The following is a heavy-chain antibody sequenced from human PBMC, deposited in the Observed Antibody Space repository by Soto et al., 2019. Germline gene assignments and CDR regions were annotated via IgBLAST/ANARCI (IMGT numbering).Heavy chain of an antibody. CDR1: GFTFSDYY. CDR2: ISSSGSTI. J-gene: IGHJ6*03. CDR3: GSWVGERTYNLWYYSSMNV. D-gene: IGHD1-1*01. Sequence: GGSLRLSCAASGFTFSDYYMSWIRQAPGKGLEWVSYISSSGSTIYYADSVKGRFTISRDNAKNSLYLQMNSLRAEDMAVYYCGSWVGERTYNLWYYSSMNVWGKGPRSPSP. V-gene: IGHV3-11*01.